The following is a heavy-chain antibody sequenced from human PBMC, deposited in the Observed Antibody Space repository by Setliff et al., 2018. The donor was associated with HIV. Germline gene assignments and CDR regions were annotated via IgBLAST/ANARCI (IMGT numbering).Heavy chain of an antibody. CDR3: ARGIADYFDY. V-gene: IGHV4-38-2*02. D-gene: IGHD2-21*01. Sequence: KTSETLSLTCTVSGYSISSGYYWGWIRQPPGKGLEWIGSIYHSGSTYYNPSLKSRVTISVDTSKNQFSLKLSSVTAADTAVYYCARGIADYFDYWGQGTLVTGSA. CDR1: GYSISSGYY. J-gene: IGHJ4*02. CDR2: IYHSGST.